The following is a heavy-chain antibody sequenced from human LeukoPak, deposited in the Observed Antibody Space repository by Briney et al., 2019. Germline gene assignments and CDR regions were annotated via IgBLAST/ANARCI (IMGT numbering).Heavy chain of an antibody. D-gene: IGHD3-10*01. V-gene: IGHV3-66*01. J-gene: IGHJ4*02. CDR3: ASPGPYYYGSGSYRQNYFDY. Sequence: GGSLRLSCAASGFTVSGNYMSWVRQAPGKGLEWVSVIYSGGNTYYADSVKGRFTISRDNSKNTLYLQMNSLRAEDTAVYYCASPGPYYYGSGSYRQNYFDYWGQGTLVTVSS. CDR1: GFTVSGNY. CDR2: IYSGGNT.